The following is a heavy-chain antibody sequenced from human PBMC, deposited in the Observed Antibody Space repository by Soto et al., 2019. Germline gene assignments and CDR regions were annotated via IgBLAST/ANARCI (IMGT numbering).Heavy chain of an antibody. CDR2: IRSKANSYAT. CDR1: GFTFSGSA. Sequence: EVQLVESGGGLVQPGGSLKLSCAASGFTFSGSAMHWVRQASGKGLEWVGRIRSKANSYATAYAASVTGRFTISRDDSKNTADLQMNSLKTEDTAVYYCTVFISATAENLVAYWGQGTLVTVSS. J-gene: IGHJ4*02. CDR3: TVFISATAENLVAY. V-gene: IGHV3-73*01. D-gene: IGHD6-13*01.